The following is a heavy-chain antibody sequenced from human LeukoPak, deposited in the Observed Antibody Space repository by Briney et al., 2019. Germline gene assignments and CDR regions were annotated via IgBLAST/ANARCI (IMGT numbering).Heavy chain of an antibody. Sequence: ASVKVSCKVSGYTFTDYYMHWVQQAPGKGLEWMGLVDPEDGETIYAERFQGRVTITADTSTDIAYMELSSLRSEDTAVYYCASGIAAAGTWGQGTLVTVSS. J-gene: IGHJ5*02. CDR2: VDPEDGET. CDR1: GYTFTDYY. V-gene: IGHV1-69-2*01. CDR3: ASGIAAAGT. D-gene: IGHD6-13*01.